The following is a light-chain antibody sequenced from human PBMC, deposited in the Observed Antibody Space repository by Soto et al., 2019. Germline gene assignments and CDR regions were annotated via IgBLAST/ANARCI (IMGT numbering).Light chain of an antibody. Sequence: DIVMTQSPDSLAVSLGERATINCKSSQSVLYRSNNKNYLAWYQHKPGQPPKLLIYWASTRESGVPDRFSGSGSGTDFTLTISSLQAEDVAVYYCQQYYSTPWTFGQGTMVDVK. J-gene: IGKJ1*01. CDR1: QSVLYRSNNKNY. CDR3: QQYYSTPWT. CDR2: WAS. V-gene: IGKV4-1*01.